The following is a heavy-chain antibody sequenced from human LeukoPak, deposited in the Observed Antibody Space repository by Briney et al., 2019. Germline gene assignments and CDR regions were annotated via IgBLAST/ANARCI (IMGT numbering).Heavy chain of an antibody. CDR3: AREGYCSGGSCYELGGYYGMDV. Sequence: ASVKVSCKASGGTFSSYAISWVRQAPGQGREGRGRIIPILGIANYAQKFQGRVTITTDKSTSTAYMKLSSLRSEDMAVYSCAREGYCSGGSCYELGGYYGMDVWGQGTTVTVSS. CDR2: IIPILGIA. V-gene: IGHV1-69*04. CDR1: GGTFSSYA. D-gene: IGHD2-15*01. J-gene: IGHJ6*02.